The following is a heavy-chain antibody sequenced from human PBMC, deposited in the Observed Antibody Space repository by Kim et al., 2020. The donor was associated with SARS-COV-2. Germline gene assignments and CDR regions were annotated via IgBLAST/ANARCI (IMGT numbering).Heavy chain of an antibody. CDR2: IYSAGDT. Sequence: GGSLRLSCAASGFTVSTNYMSWVRQAPGKGLEWVSVIYSAGDTDYADSVKGRFTLSRQNSKNTLYLQMNSLRPDDTAVYYCVKERGAYCGGDCYHWFFDLWGRGTLVTVSS. V-gene: IGHV3-53*04. CDR1: GFTVSTNY. J-gene: IGHJ2*01. CDR3: VKERGAYCGGDCYHWFFDL. D-gene: IGHD2-21*02.